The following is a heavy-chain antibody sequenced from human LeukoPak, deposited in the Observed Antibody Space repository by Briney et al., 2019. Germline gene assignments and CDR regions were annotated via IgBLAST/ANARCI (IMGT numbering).Heavy chain of an antibody. CDR1: GYTFTGSF. CDR2: INPNTGAT. Sequence: ASVKVSCKAYGYTFTGSFIHWLRQAPGQGLEWVGWINPNTGATNYAQKFKGRVAMPRDTSMSTVYMELSRLRSDDTAVYYCARDGYGRYYDSSGYLGWFDPWGQGTLVTVSS. V-gene: IGHV1-2*02. D-gene: IGHD3-22*01. CDR3: ARDGYGRYYDSSGYLGWFDP. J-gene: IGHJ5*02.